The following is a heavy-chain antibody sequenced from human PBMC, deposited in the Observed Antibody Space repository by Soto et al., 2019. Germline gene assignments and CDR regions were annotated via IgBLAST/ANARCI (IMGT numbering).Heavy chain of an antibody. CDR2: IRGFSPYT. J-gene: IGHJ6*02. CDR3: ARDRGYDTHDYYYNARDV. D-gene: IGHD3-9*01. Sequence: WGSLRLSCVASGFTFRTYTMNWVRKAPGKGLEWVSGIRGFSPYTFYAESVKGRFTISRDNGKNSLYLQMNSLAVEDTAVYYCARDRGYDTHDYYYNARDVWGEGTTVTV. V-gene: IGHV3-21*01. CDR1: GFTFRTYT.